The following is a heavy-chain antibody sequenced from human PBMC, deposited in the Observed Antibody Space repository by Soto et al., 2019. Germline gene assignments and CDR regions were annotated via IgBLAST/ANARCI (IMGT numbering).Heavy chain of an antibody. J-gene: IGHJ4*02. CDR3: ARGRYSSSWFSIDY. CDR1: GYSFTGYY. Sequence: GASVKVSCKASGYSFTGYYTHWVRQAPGQGLEWMGWINPNSGGTNYAQKFQGWVTMTRDTSISTAYMELSRLRSDDTAVYYCARGRYSSSWFSIDYWGQGTLVTVSS. CDR2: INPNSGGT. V-gene: IGHV1-2*04. D-gene: IGHD6-13*01.